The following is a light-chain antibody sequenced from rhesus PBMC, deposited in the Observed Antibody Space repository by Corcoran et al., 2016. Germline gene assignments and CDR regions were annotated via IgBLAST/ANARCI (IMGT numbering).Light chain of an antibody. CDR1: QSISNY. J-gene: IGKJ4*01. V-gene: IGKV1-41*01. CDR3: QQLKNYRALT. Sequence: DIQMPQSPSSLSASVGDRVTITCRASQSISNYLNWYQQETGKAPKLLIYSASSLQSGVPARFSGSGVVTEFTLTISSLQPEDFATYYCQQLKNYRALTVVGGTKVEIK. CDR2: SAS.